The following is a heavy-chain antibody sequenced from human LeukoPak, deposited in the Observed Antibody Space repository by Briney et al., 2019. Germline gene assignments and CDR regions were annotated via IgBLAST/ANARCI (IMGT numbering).Heavy chain of an antibody. J-gene: IGHJ4*02. D-gene: IGHD6-13*01. Sequence: GGSLRLSVAAPGFTFSSYAMSWVRKPPGKGLEWVSAISGSGGSTYYADSVKGRFTISRDNSKNTLYLQMNSLRAEDTAVYYCAKDSSTFDYWGQGTLVTVSS. CDR1: GFTFSSYA. CDR2: ISGSGGST. V-gene: IGHV3-23*01. CDR3: AKDSSTFDY.